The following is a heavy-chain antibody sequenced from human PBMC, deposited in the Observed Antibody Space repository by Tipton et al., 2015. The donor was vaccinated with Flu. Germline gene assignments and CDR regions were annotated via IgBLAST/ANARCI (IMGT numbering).Heavy chain of an antibody. Sequence: SLRLSCSASGFTFSYYEMNWVRQAPGKGLEWVSHISSSSKTIHYADSVKGRFTISRDNDKSVLYLQMNSLRSEDTGVYFCARDHPEYIDNPQWYFDQWGDGPLVDVSS. V-gene: IGHV3-48*03. D-gene: IGHD3-9*01. CDR2: ISSSSKTI. CDR1: GFTFSYYE. CDR3: ARDHPEYIDNPQWYFDQ. J-gene: IGHJ2*01.